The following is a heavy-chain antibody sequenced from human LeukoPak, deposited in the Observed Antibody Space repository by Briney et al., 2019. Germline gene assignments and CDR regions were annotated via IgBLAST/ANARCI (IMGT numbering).Heavy chain of an antibody. CDR3: ARGDYYGKGRPFDY. D-gene: IGHD3-10*01. CDR2: IYPSGFT. V-gene: IGHV4-4*07. CDR1: GDSMNSYY. J-gene: IGHJ4*02. Sequence: SETLSLTCTVSGDSMNSYYWSWIRQPAGKGLEWIGRIYPSGFTSYNPSLTTRVTMSVDTSKNQFSLRLNSVTAADTAVYYCARGDYYGKGRPFDYWGQGTLVTVSS.